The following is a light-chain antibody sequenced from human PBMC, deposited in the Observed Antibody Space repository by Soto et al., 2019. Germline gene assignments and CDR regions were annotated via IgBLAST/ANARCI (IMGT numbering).Light chain of an antibody. J-gene: IGKJ4*01. CDR2: DAS. Sequence: ETVLTQSPVTLSLSPGDRATLSCRASQDIGTYLIWYQQRVGQAPRLLISDASSRAAGVPARFSGSGSGTEFXLTIXSLXPEDFGIYYCQQRGNWPLTFGGGTKVEI. V-gene: IGKV3-11*01. CDR3: QQRGNWPLT. CDR1: QDIGTY.